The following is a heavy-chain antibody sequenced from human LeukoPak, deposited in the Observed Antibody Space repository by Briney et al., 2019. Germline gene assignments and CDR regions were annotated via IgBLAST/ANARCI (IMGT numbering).Heavy chain of an antibody. Sequence: PGGSLRLSCAASGFMFATYSMSWVRQAPGKGLEWVSYISSSGSTIYYADSVKGRFTISRDNAKNSLYLQMNSLRAEDTAVYYCATGGADENFDYWGQGTLVTVSS. V-gene: IGHV3-11*04. CDR2: ISSSGSTI. CDR1: GFMFATYS. D-gene: IGHD4/OR15-4a*01. CDR3: ATGGADENFDY. J-gene: IGHJ4*02.